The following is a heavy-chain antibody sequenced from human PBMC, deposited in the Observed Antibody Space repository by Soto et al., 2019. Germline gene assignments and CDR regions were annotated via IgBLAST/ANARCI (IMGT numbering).Heavy chain of an antibody. J-gene: IGHJ3*02. CDR1: GGSISSYY. Sequence: SETLSLTCTVSGGSISSYYWSWIRQPPGKGLEWIGYIYYSGSTNYNPSLKSRVTISVDTSKNQFSLKLSSVTTADTAVYYCARESYYDSSPWAFDIWGQGTMVTVSS. V-gene: IGHV4-59*01. CDR3: ARESYYDSSPWAFDI. D-gene: IGHD3-22*01. CDR2: IYYSGST.